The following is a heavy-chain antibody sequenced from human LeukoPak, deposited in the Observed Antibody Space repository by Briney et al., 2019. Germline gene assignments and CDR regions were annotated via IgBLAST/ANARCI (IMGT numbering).Heavy chain of an antibody. CDR3: ARGPTISETGYFDY. V-gene: IGHV4-34*01. CDR1: GFTLSSHV. D-gene: IGHD1-1*01. CDR2: INHRGDT. J-gene: IGHJ4*03. Sequence: GSLRLSCVVSGFTLSSHVMYWIRQSPGKGLEWIAEINHRGDTNYNPSVKSRVTISVDTSKNQFSLKITSLTAADTAVYYCARGPTISETGYFDYWGQGTLVTVSS.